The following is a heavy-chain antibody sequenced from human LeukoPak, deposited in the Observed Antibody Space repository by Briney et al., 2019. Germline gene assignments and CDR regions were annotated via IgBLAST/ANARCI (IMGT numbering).Heavy chain of an antibody. D-gene: IGHD3-9*01. V-gene: IGHV3-7*03. CDR3: AKQGRDWLRDYYYYMDV. J-gene: IGHJ6*03. CDR2: INQDGTEK. CDR1: GFTFTTYW. Sequence: HPGGSLRLSCAASGFTFTTYWMSWVRQAPGKGLEWVANINQDGTEKYYVDSVKGRFTISRDNAKNSLDLQMNSLRAEDTAVYYCAKQGRDWLRDYYYYMDVWGKGTTVTISS.